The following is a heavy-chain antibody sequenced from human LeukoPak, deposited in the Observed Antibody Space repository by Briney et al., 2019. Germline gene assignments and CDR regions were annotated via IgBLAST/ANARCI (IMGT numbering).Heavy chain of an antibody. V-gene: IGHV1-69*13. Sequence: ASVKVSCKASGGTFSSYAISWVRQAPGQGLEWMGGIIPIFGTANYAQKFQGRVTITSDESTSTAYMELSSLRSEDTAVYYCARGGNWNYGVSSAFDIWGQGTMVTVSS. CDR3: ARGGNWNYGVSSAFDI. CDR2: IIPIFGTA. CDR1: GGTFSSYA. J-gene: IGHJ3*02. D-gene: IGHD1-7*01.